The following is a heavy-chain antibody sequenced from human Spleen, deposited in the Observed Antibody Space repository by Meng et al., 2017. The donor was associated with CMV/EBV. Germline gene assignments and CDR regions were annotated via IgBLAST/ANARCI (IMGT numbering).Heavy chain of an antibody. CDR2: IYSRGTGT. D-gene: IGHD3-10*01. CDR3: TSARLGDPYGMDV. CDR1: GFTFSSYT. V-gene: IGHV3-23*03. J-gene: IGHJ6*02. Sequence: GESLKISCAASGFTFSSYTMYWVRQAPGKGLEWVSRIYSRGTGTYYADSVKGRFTISRDNSNNTLFLLMNSLRAEDTAVYYCTSARLGDPYGMDVWGQGTRVTVSS.